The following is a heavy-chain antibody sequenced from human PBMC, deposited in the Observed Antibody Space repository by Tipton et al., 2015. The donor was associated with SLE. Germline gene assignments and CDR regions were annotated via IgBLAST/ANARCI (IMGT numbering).Heavy chain of an antibody. D-gene: IGHD3-10*01. Sequence: LRLSCAVYGGSFSGYYWSWIRQPPGTGLEWIGEINHSGSTNYNPSLKSRVTISVDTSKNQFSLKLSSVTAADTAVYYCARGPGAFDYWGQGTLVTVSS. CDR2: INHSGST. V-gene: IGHV4-34*01. CDR3: ARGPGAFDY. J-gene: IGHJ4*02. CDR1: GGSFSGYY.